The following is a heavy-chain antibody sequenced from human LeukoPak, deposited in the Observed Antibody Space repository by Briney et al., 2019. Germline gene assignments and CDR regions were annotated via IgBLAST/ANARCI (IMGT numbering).Heavy chain of an antibody. Sequence: ASVTVSCKASGYTFINSGITWVRQAPGQGLEWMGWISAYNGNTDYAQKFQGRVTMTTDTSTTTAYMPLTSLSSDDTAVYYCARGRDKGDYWGQGTLVTVSS. V-gene: IGHV1-18*01. J-gene: IGHJ4*02. CDR2: ISAYNGNT. CDR3: ARGRDKGDY. CDR1: GYTFINSG.